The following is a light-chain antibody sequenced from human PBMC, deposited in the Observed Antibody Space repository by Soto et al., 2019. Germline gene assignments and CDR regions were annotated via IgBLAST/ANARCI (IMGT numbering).Light chain of an antibody. CDR1: QSVSRY. CDR3: QQSSDWPST. V-gene: IGKV3-11*01. J-gene: IGKJ4*01. Sequence: EIVLTQSPATLSLSPGERATLSCRASQSVSRYLAWYQQKPGQAPRLLIYDASNRATGIPARFSGSGSGTDFTLTISSLEPEDFAVYYCQQSSDWPSTFGGATKVQIK. CDR2: DAS.